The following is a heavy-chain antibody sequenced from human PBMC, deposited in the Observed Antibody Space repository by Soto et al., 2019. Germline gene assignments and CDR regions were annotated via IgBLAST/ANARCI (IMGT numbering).Heavy chain of an antibody. D-gene: IGHD5-12*01. V-gene: IGHV3-23*01. Sequence: EVQLLESGGGLVQPGGSLRLSCAASGFTFSSYAMSWVRQAPGKGLEWVSAISGSGGSTYYADSVKGRFTISRDNSKDTLDLQMNSLSAKDTAVSYCAKPLFRGRDGYNLDYWGQGTLVTVSS. CDR3: AKPLFRGRDGYNLDY. J-gene: IGHJ4*02. CDR1: GFTFSSYA. CDR2: ISGSGGST.